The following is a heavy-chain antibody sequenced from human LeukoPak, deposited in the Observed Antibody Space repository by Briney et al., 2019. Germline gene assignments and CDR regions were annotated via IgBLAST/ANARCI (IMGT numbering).Heavy chain of an antibody. J-gene: IGHJ6*03. CDR2: IIPIFGTA. CDR3: ARSVRVVPAATYYYYYMDV. Sequence: SVKVSCRASGGTFSSYAISWVRQAPGQGLEWMGGIIPIFGTANYAQKLQGRVTITTDESTSTAYMELSSLRSEDTAVYYCARSVRVVPAATYYYYYMDVWGKGTTVTVSS. CDR1: GGTFSSYA. D-gene: IGHD2-2*01. V-gene: IGHV1-69*05.